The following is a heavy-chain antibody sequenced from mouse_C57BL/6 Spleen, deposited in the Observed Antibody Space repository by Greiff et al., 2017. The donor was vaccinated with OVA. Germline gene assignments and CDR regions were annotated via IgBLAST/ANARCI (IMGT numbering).Heavy chain of an antibody. CDR1: GFTFSDYG. D-gene: IGHD1-1*01. CDR2: ISSGSSPI. V-gene: IGHV5-17*01. Sequence: EVQLVESGGGLVKPGGSLKLFCAASGFTFSDYGMHWVRQAPEQGLEWVAYISSGSSPIYYADTVKGRFTISRDNAKNTLFLQITRLRSEDTDMYYCARRDYYGSRGYWYFDVWGTGTTVTVSA. J-gene: IGHJ1*03. CDR3: ARRDYYGSRGYWYFDV.